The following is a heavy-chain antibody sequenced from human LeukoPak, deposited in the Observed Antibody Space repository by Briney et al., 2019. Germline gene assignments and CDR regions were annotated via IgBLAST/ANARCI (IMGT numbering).Heavy chain of an antibody. J-gene: IGHJ4*02. Sequence: SVKVSCKASGGTFSSYAISWVRQAPGQGLEWMGGIIPIFGTANYAQKFQGRVTITADESTSTAYMELSSLRSEDTAVYYCARGRDDSSGYWIGYYFDYWGQGTLVTVSS. CDR2: IIPIFGTA. V-gene: IGHV1-69*01. CDR3: ARGRDDSSGYWIGYYFDY. CDR1: GGTFSSYA. D-gene: IGHD3-22*01.